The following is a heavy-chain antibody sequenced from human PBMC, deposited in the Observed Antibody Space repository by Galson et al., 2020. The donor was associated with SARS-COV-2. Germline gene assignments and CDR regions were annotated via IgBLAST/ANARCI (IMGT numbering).Heavy chain of an antibody. V-gene: IGHV4-34*01. D-gene: IGHD3-22*01. J-gene: IGHJ5*02. Sequence: PSETLSLTCAVYGGSFSGYYWSWIRQPPGKGLEWIGEINHSGSTNYNPSLKSRVTISVDTSKNQFSLKLSSVTAADTAVYYCARGNGGTNSSGSISNWFDPWGQGTLVTVSS. CDR2: INHSGST. CDR3: ARGNGGTNSSGSISNWFDP. CDR1: GGSFSGYY.